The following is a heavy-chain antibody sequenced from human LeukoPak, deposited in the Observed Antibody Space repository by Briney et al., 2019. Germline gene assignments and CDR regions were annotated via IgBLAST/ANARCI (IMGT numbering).Heavy chain of an antibody. J-gene: IGHJ4*02. D-gene: IGHD3-10*01. V-gene: IGHV3-9*01. CDR1: GFTFDDYA. CDR3: AKGQYGSGSYYPFDY. Sequence: GGSLRLSCAASGFTFDDYAMHWVRQAPGKGLEWVSGISRNRGSIDYADSVKGRFTISRDNAKNSLYLQMNSLRAEDTALYYCAKGQYGSGSYYPFDYWGQGSLVTVSS. CDR2: ISRNRGSI.